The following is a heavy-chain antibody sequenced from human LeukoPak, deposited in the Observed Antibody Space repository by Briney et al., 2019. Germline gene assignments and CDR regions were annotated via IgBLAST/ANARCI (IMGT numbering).Heavy chain of an antibody. D-gene: IGHD4-17*01. Sequence: AFIRYDGSNRFYADSVRGRFTISRDNSKNTVYLQMNSLRAEDTAVYYCAKDRSMTTVTPFDNWGQGTLDAVSS. J-gene: IGHJ4*02. V-gene: IGHV3-30*02. CDR3: AKDRSMTTVTPFDN. CDR2: IRYDGSNR.